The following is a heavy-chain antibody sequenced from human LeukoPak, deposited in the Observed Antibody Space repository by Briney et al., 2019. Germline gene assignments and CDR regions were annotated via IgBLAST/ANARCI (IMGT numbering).Heavy chain of an antibody. CDR2: IRYDGSNK. CDR1: GFTFSSYG. J-gene: IGHJ4*02. V-gene: IGHV3-30*02. D-gene: IGHD3-22*01. CDR3: AKDREYYYDSSGFTDLDY. Sequence: GGSLRLSCAASGFTFSSYGMHWARQAPGKGLEWVAFIRYDGSNKYYADSVKGRFTISRDNSKNTLYLQMNSLRAEDTAVYYCAKDREYYYDSSGFTDLDYWGQGTLVTVSS.